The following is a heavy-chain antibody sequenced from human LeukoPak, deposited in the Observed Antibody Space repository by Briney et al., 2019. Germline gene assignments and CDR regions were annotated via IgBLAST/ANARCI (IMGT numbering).Heavy chain of an antibody. D-gene: IGHD4-17*01. CDR3: ARHVYYGDYWDAFDI. V-gene: IGHV4-4*07. CDR2: TYTSGSI. CDR1: GGSISSHY. J-gene: IGHJ3*02. Sequence: PSETLSLTCTVSGGSISSHYWSWIRQPAGKGLEWIGRTYTSGSINYNPSLKSRVTISVDTSKNQFSLKLSSVTAADTAVYYCARHVYYGDYWDAFDIWGQGTMVTVSS.